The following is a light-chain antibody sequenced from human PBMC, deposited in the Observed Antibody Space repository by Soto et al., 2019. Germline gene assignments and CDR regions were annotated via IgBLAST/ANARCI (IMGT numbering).Light chain of an antibody. CDR3: QKCNSPPPFT. V-gene: IGKV1-27*01. CDR1: QGIGNY. J-gene: IGKJ3*01. Sequence: DIQMTQSPSSLSASFGDRVTITCRASQGIGNYLAWYQQKPGRVPKLLIHAATTLQSGVPSRFSGSGTGTDFTLTISSLQPEDAAIYFCQKCNSPPPFTFGPGTKVDIK. CDR2: AAT.